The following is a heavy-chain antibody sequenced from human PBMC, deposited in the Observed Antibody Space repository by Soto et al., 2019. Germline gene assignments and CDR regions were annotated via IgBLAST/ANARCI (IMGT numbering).Heavy chain of an antibody. Sequence: QVRLVQSGAEVKKPRASVKVSCKASGYTFTKYAMQWVRQAPGQRLEWMGWINAGNGNSKYSQKFQGIVTITRDTYVTSCDMRLSSLSTEYTAGSYFGSGVGETWLQWYAFDIWGQGTRVTVSS. CDR3: GSGVGETWLQWYAFDI. J-gene: IGHJ3*02. CDR2: INAGNGNS. CDR1: GYTFTKYA. D-gene: IGHD3-16*01. V-gene: IGHV1-3*01.